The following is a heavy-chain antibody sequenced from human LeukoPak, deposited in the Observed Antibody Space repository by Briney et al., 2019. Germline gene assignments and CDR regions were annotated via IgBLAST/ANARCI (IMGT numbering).Heavy chain of an antibody. D-gene: IGHD2-2*01. Sequence: SETLSLICAVSGGSIENNHWAWIRLPAGKGLEWIGRLHISGNRNYNPSLESRGTISVDTSKNQFSLKMTSLTAADTAGYFCARDPLRSSFDSWGQGILVTVSP. J-gene: IGHJ4*02. V-gene: IGHV4-4*07. CDR1: GGSIENNH. CDR2: LHISGNR. CDR3: ARDPLRSSFDS.